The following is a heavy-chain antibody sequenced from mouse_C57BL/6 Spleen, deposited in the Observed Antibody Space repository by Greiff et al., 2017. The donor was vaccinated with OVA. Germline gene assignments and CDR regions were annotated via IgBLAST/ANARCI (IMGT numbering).Heavy chain of an antibody. CDR1: GFSLTSYG. D-gene: IGHD1-3*01. CDR2: IWRGGST. Sequence: QVQLQQSGPGLVQPSQSLSITCTVSGFSLTSYGVHWVRQSPGKGLEWLGVIWRGGSTDYNAAVMSRLSITKDNSKSQVFFKMNSLQAEDTAIYYCAKNEWSYFDYWGQGTTLTVSS. J-gene: IGHJ2*01. V-gene: IGHV2-5*01. CDR3: AKNEWSYFDY.